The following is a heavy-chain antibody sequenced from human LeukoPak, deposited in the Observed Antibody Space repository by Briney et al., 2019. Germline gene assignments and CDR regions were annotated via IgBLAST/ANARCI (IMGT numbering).Heavy chain of an antibody. CDR1: GGSISSGGYY. Sequence: PSQTLYLTCTVSGGSISSGGYYWSWIRQHPGKGLEWIGYIYYSGSTYYNPSLKSRVTISVDTSKNQFSLKLSSVTAADTAVYYCARDLREDSSGNNWFDPWGQGTLVTVSS. CDR3: ARDLREDSSGNNWFDP. D-gene: IGHD3-22*01. V-gene: IGHV4-31*03. J-gene: IGHJ5*02. CDR2: IYYSGST.